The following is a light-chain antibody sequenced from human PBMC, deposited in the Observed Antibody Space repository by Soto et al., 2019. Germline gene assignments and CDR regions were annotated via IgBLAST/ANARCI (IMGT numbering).Light chain of an antibody. CDR1: SSDVGGYNY. Sequence: QSALTQPPSASGSPGQSVNISCIGTSSDVGGYNYVSWYQQHPGKAPKLMIYEVSKRPSGVPDRFSGSKSGNTASLTVSGLQAEDEADYYCSSYAASNNLGVFGGGTKLTVL. CDR2: EVS. J-gene: IGLJ2*01. V-gene: IGLV2-8*01. CDR3: SSYAASNNLGV.